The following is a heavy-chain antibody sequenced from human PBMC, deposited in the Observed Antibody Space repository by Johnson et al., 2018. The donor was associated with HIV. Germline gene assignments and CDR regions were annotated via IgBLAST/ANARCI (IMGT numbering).Heavy chain of an antibody. CDR2: ISYDGSNK. Sequence: QVQLVESGGGVVQPGRSLRLSCVASGFTFSSSGMHWVRQAPGKGLEWVAVISYDGSNKYYADSLTGRFTISRDNSKNTLYLQMHSLRAEDTAVYYCAREGAWEPPLDAIDIWGQGTMVTVSS. V-gene: IGHV3-30*03. J-gene: IGHJ3*02. CDR3: AREGAWEPPLDAIDI. CDR1: GFTFSSSG. D-gene: IGHD1-26*01.